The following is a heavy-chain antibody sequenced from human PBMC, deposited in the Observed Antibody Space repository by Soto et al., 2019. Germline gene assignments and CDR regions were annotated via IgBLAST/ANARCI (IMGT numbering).Heavy chain of an antibody. CDR3: ARVPRNWNDGGGFDY. D-gene: IGHD1-1*01. CDR1: GYTFSSYG. CDR2: ISAYNGNT. J-gene: IGHJ4*02. V-gene: IGHV1-18*04. Sequence: ASVKVSCQASGYTFSSYGISWVRQAPGQGFEWMGWISAYNGNTNYAHKFQGRVTMPTDTSTSTVYMELRSLRSDDTAVYYCARVPRNWNDGGGFDYLGQGSPVTVSS.